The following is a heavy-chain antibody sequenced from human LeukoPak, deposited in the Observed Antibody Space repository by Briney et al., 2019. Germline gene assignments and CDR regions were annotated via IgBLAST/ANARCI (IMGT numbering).Heavy chain of an antibody. D-gene: IGHD6-13*01. CDR2: MNPNSGNT. CDR1: GYTFISND. V-gene: IGHV1-8*01. Sequence: ASVKVSCKASGYTFISNDINWVRQATGQGLEWMGWMNPNSGNTGYAQKFQDRVTMTRNISITTAYMELSSLRSEDTAVYYCVRGRKRYVGIAAADFDYWGQGILVTVSS. CDR3: VRGRKRYVGIAAADFDY. J-gene: IGHJ4*02.